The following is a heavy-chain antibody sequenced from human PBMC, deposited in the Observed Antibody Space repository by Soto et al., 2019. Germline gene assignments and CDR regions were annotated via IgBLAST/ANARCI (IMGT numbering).Heavy chain of an antibody. CDR1: GGTFSSYP. Sequence: QVQLVQSGAEVKKPGSSVKVSCEASGGTFSSYPINWVRQAPGQGLEWMGGIIPFFGTSNYAQKFQGRVTIPADDSTSTAYMELRSLRSEDTAVYYCARVGHITNYGMAVWGQGTTVIVSS. CDR2: IIPFFGTS. CDR3: ARVGHITNYGMAV. J-gene: IGHJ6*02. D-gene: IGHD1-26*01. V-gene: IGHV1-69*01.